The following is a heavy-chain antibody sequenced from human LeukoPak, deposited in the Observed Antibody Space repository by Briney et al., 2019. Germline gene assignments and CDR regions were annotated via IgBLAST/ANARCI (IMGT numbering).Heavy chain of an antibody. CDR2: IYSGGST. CDR1: GFTVSSNY. D-gene: IGHD3-10*01. V-gene: IGHV3-66*01. Sequence: GGSLRLSCAASGFTVSSNYMSWVRQAPGKGLEWVSVIYSGGSTYYADSVKGRFTISRDNSKNTLYLQMNSLRAEDTAVYYCARVWVVRYYYGSGSYFDYWGQRTLVTVSS. CDR3: ARVWVVRYYYGSGSYFDY. J-gene: IGHJ4*02.